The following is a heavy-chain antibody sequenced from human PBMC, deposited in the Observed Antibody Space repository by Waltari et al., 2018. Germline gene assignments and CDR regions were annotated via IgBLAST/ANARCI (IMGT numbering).Heavy chain of an antibody. Sequence: EVQLVESGGGLVQPGGSLRLSCAASGFPFSSYEMNWVRQAQGQGREWVSYISSSSSTIYDADSVKGRFTISRDNAKNSLYLQMNSLRAEDTAVYYCARADNYYDSSGYYQSAFDIWGQGTMVTVSS. CDR3: ARADNYYDSSGYYQSAFDI. CDR2: ISSSSSTI. J-gene: IGHJ3*02. D-gene: IGHD3-22*01. V-gene: IGHV3-48*03. CDR1: GFPFSSYE.